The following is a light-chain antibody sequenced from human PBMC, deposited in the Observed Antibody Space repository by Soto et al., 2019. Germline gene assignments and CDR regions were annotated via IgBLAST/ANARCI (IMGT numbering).Light chain of an antibody. CDR2: DAA. CDR1: QTVIRY. V-gene: IGKV3D-20*01. Sequence: ESVLTQSPATLSLSPGERATLSCRASQTVIRYLAWCQQHRGQAPRLLIYDAAYRATGIPDRFSGSGSGTDFTLTTSRLEPEDVAVYYCQQYGSSLWPFGQGTKVDIK. J-gene: IGKJ1*01. CDR3: QQYGSSLWP.